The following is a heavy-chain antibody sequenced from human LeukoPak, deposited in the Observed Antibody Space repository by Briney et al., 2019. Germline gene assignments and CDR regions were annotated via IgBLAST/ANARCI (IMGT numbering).Heavy chain of an antibody. CDR1: GFTFSSYA. Sequence: PGGSLRLSCAASGFTFSSYAMSWVRQAPGKGLEWVSAISGSGGSTYYADSVKGRFTISRDNSKNTLYLQMNSLRAEDTAVYYCAKGDFWSGYYGGDYWGQGTLVTVSS. D-gene: IGHD3-3*01. V-gene: IGHV3-23*01. CDR2: ISGSGGST. CDR3: AKGDFWSGYYGGDY. J-gene: IGHJ4*02.